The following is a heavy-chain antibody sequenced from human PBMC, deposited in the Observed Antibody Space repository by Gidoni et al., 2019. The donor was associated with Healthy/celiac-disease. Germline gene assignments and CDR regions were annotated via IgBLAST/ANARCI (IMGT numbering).Heavy chain of an antibody. V-gene: IGHV5-51*01. D-gene: IGHD2-8*01. Sequence: EVQLVQSGAEVKKPGASLKISCKGSGYSFTSYCIGRVRQMPGKGLEWMGIIYPGDSDTRYSPSFQGQVTISADKSISTAYLQWSSLKASDTAMYYCARHESYCTNGVCYMDYYMDVWGKGTTVTVSS. CDR2: IYPGDSDT. CDR1: GYSFTSYC. J-gene: IGHJ6*03. CDR3: ARHESYCTNGVCYMDYYMDV.